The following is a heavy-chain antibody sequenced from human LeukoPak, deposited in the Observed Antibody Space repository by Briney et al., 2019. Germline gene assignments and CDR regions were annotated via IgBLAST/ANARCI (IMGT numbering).Heavy chain of an antibody. V-gene: IGHV1-2*02. CDR3: ARGRRSWYYFDY. J-gene: IGHJ4*02. D-gene: IGHD6-13*01. CDR1: GYTFTGYY. CDR2: INPNSGGT. Sequence: ASVKVSCKASGYTFTGYYTHWVRQAPGQGLEWMGWINPNSGGTNYAQKFQGRVTMTRDTSISTAYMELGRLRSDDTAVYYCARGRRSWYYFDYWGQGTLVTVSS.